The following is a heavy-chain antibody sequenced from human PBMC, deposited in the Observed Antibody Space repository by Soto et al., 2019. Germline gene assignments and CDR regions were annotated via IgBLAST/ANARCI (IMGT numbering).Heavy chain of an antibody. J-gene: IGHJ5*02. CDR3: ARVSSSRGWFDP. D-gene: IGHD6-13*01. CDR1: GYTFTGYY. Sequence: ASVKVSCKASGYTFTGYYMHWVRQAPGQGLEWMGWINPNSGGTNYAQKFQGRVTMTRDTSISTAYMELSGLRSDDTAVYYCARVSSSRGWFDPWGQGTLVTVSS. CDR2: INPNSGGT. V-gene: IGHV1-2*02.